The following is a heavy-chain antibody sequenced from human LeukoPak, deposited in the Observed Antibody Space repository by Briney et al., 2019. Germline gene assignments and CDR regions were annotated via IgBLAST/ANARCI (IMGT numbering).Heavy chain of an antibody. CDR3: AKDLPHGYCSGGSCRRFDY. V-gene: IGHV3-23*01. J-gene: IGHJ4*02. CDR1: GFTFSSYA. Sequence: GGSLRLSCAASGFTFSSYAMSWVRQAPGKGLEWVSAISGSGGSTYYADSVKGRFTISRDNSKNTLYLQMNSLRAEDTAVYYCAKDLPHGYCSGGSCRRFDYWGQGTLVTVSS. CDR2: ISGSGGST. D-gene: IGHD2-15*01.